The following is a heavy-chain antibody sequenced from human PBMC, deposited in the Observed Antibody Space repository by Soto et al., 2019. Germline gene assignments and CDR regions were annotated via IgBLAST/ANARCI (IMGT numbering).Heavy chain of an antibody. CDR3: ARDQGSGWYI. V-gene: IGHV1-3*01. CDR1: GYNFTSYA. J-gene: IGHJ4*02. CDR2: IKAGNGNT. D-gene: IGHD6-19*01. Sequence: QVQLVQSGAEVKKPGASVTVSCKASGYNFTSYAMHWVRQAPGQRLEWMGWIKAGNGNTKYSRKFQGRVTITRDTSASSAYMELSSLRSEATAVYYCARDQGSGWYIWGQGTLVTVS.